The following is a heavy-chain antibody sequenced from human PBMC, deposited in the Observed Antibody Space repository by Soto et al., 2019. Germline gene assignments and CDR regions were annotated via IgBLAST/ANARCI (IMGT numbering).Heavy chain of an antibody. CDR3: AKGNTFWGAKPASDYYYVDV. D-gene: IGHD3-16*01. Sequence: GGSLRLSCAASGFTFSSYAMSWVRQAPGKGLEWVSAISGSGGSTYYADSVKGRFTISRDNSKNTLYLQMNSLRAEDTAVYYCAKGNTFWGAKPASDYYYVDVWGKGTTVTVSS. CDR2: ISGSGGST. J-gene: IGHJ6*03. V-gene: IGHV3-23*01. CDR1: GFTFSSYA.